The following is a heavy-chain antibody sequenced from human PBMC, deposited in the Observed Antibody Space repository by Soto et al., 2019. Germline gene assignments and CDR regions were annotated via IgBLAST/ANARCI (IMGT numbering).Heavy chain of an antibody. V-gene: IGHV1-58*01. CDR1: GFTFTSSA. J-gene: IGHJ4*02. D-gene: IGHD2-8*01. CDR3: AALGVKFDH. Sequence: ASVKVSCKASGFTFTSSAVQWVRQARGQRLEWIGWIGVGSGNRHYAQKFQERVTITRDMSTNTAYMELSSLRSEDTAVYYCAALGVKFDHWGKGTLVTVSS. CDR2: IGVGSGNR.